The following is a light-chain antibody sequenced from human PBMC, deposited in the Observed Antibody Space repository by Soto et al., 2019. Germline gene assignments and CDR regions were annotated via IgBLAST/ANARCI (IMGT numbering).Light chain of an antibody. CDR2: AND. Sequence: QSVLTQPPSVSGAPGQGVTISCTGSSSNIGADYDVHWYQRLPGTAPKLLIYANDNRPSGVPDRFSGSKSGTSASLAITGLQAEDEGDYFCHTYDSSLSGSVFGGGTKLTVL. V-gene: IGLV1-40*01. CDR1: SSNIGADYD. CDR3: HTYDSSLSGSV. J-gene: IGLJ3*02.